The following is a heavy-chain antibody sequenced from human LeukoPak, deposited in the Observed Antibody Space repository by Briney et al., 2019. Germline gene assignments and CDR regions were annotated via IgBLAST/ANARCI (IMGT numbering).Heavy chain of an antibody. V-gene: IGHV1-2*02. CDR1: GYTFTGYY. J-gene: IGHJ3*02. CDR3: ARVRVMITFGGVVQGAFDI. D-gene: IGHD3-16*01. Sequence: ASVKVSCKASGYTFTGYYMHWVRQAPGQGLEWMGWINPNSGGTNYAQKFQGRVTMTRDTSISTAHMELSRLRSDDTAVYYCARVRVMITFGGVVQGAFDIWGQGTMVTVSS. CDR2: INPNSGGT.